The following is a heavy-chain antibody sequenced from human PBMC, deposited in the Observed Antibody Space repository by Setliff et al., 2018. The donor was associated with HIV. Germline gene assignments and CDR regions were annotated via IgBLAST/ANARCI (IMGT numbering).Heavy chain of an antibody. J-gene: IGHJ4*02. CDR3: ARGTMVRGVLDY. D-gene: IGHD3-10*01. Sequence: PSETLSLTCTVSGGSISSSTYYWGWIRQPAGKGLEWIGRIYTSGSTNYNPSLKSRVTISVDTSKNQFSLKLSSVTAADTAVYYCARGTMVRGVLDYWGQGTLVTVSS. V-gene: IGHV4-61*02. CDR2: IYTSGST. CDR1: GGSISSSTYY.